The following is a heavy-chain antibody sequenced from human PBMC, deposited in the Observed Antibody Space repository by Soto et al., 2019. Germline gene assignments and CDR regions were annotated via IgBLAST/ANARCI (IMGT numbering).Heavy chain of an antibody. CDR3: ASGSHVPHY. V-gene: IGHV4-30-2*01. Sequence: QLQLQESGSGLVKPSQTLSLTCAVSGGSISSGGYSWSWIRQPPGKGLEWIGYTPLSGSTYYNPSPKXRXTXXVDRSKNHFSLKLSSVTAADTAVYYRASGSHVPHYWGQGTLVTVSS. J-gene: IGHJ4*02. CDR2: TPLSGST. CDR1: GGSISSGGYS. D-gene: IGHD6-6*01.